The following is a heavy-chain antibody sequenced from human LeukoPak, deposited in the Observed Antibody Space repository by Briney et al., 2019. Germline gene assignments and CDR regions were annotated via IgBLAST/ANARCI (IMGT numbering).Heavy chain of an antibody. V-gene: IGHV5-51*04. CDR3: ASVPYYYDSSGYQPFDY. J-gene: IGHJ4*02. CDR2: IYPGDSDT. Sequence: GESLKISCKGAGYSFTSYWIGWVRQMPGKGLEWMGIIYPGDSDTRSSPSFQGQATISADKPISTAYLQWSSLKASDTAMYYCASVPYYYDSSGYQPFDYWGQGTLVTVSS. D-gene: IGHD3-22*01. CDR1: GYSFTSYW.